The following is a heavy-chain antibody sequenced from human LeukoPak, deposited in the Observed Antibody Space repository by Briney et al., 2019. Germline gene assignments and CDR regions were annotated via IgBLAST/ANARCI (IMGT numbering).Heavy chain of an antibody. J-gene: IGHJ6*02. Sequence: GASVKVSCKASGYTFTGYFIHWVRQAPGQGLEWMGWINPNSGGTNYAQKLQGRVTMTRDTSISTAYMELSRLRSDDTAVYYCARDPLAMTTNYGMDVWGQGTTVTVSS. CDR1: GYTFTGYF. D-gene: IGHD4-17*01. CDR2: INPNSGGT. V-gene: IGHV1-2*02. CDR3: ARDPLAMTTNYGMDV.